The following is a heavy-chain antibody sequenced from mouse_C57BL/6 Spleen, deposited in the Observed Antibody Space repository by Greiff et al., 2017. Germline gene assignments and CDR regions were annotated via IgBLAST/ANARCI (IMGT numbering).Heavy chain of an antibody. CDR3: THYGSSFAWFAY. Sequence: QVQLQQPGTELVKPGASVKLSCKASGYTFTSYWMHWVKQRPGQGLEWIGNINPSNGGTNYNEKFKSKATITADTSSNTAYLQLSSLTSEDTAVYYCTHYGSSFAWFAYWGQGTLVTVSA. J-gene: IGHJ3*01. CDR1: GYTFTSYW. D-gene: IGHD1-1*01. V-gene: IGHV1-53*01. CDR2: INPSNGGT.